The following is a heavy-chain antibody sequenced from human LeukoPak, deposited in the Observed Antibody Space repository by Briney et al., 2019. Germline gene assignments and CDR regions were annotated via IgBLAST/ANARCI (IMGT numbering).Heavy chain of an antibody. CDR2: IYTSGST. J-gene: IGHJ2*01. Sequence: SQTLSLTCTVSGGSISSGSYYWSWIRQPAGKGLEWIGRIYTSGSTNYNPSLKSRVTISVDTSKNQFSLKLSSVTAADTAVYYCARERHFDLWGRGTLVTVSS. D-gene: IGHD6-25*01. V-gene: IGHV4-61*02. CDR1: GGSISSGSYY. CDR3: ARERHFDL.